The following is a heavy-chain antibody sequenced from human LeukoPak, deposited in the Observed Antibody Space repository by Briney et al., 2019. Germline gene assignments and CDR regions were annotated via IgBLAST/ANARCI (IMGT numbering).Heavy chain of an antibody. J-gene: IGHJ6*02. CDR2: ISSNGGST. Sequence: GKSLRLSCAASGFTFSSCAMHWVRQAPGKGLEYVSAISSNGGSTCYADSVKGRFTISRDNSKNTLYLQMSSLRAEDTAVYYCVKGRGSWDYYGMDVWGQGTTVTVSS. CDR1: GFTFSSCA. CDR3: VKGRGSWDYYGMDV. D-gene: IGHD6-13*01. V-gene: IGHV3-64D*06.